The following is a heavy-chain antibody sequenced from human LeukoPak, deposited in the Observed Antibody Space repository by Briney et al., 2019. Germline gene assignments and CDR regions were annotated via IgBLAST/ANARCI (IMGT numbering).Heavy chain of an antibody. V-gene: IGHV1-3*01. Sequence: ASVKVSCKASGYTFTSYAMHWVRQAPGQRLEWMGWINAGNGNTKYSQKFQGRVTMTEDTSTDTAYMELSSLRSEDTAVYYCATMYLDSSGYFYFDYWGQGTLVTVSS. J-gene: IGHJ4*02. D-gene: IGHD3-22*01. CDR2: INAGNGNT. CDR1: GYTFTSYA. CDR3: ATMYLDSSGYFYFDY.